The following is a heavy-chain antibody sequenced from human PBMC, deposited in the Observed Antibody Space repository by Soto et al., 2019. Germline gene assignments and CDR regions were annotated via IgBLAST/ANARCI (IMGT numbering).Heavy chain of an antibody. J-gene: IGHJ6*02. CDR3: ARYYDRSGYYYRYLIAV. CDR2: INAGNGNT. V-gene: IGHV1-3*01. D-gene: IGHD3-22*01. CDR1: GYTFTSYA. Sequence: ASVKVSCKASGYTFTSYAMHWVRQAPGQRLEWMGWINAGNGNTKYSQKFQGRVTITRDTSASTAYMELSSLRSEDTAVYYCARYYDRSGYYYRYLIAVWGQGTTVIGSS.